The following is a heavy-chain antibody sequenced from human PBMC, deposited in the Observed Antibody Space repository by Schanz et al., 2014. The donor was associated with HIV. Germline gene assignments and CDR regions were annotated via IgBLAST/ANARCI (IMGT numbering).Heavy chain of an antibody. Sequence: VRLVESGGGVVRPGRSLRLSCVASGFTFDNYGMHWVRQAPGKGLEWVSTISGSGGSPYYADSVKGRFTISRDNSKNTLYLQMNSLRAEDTAVYYCAKGLTIWLQPPFDYWGQGTLVTVSS. CDR3: AKGLTIWLQPPFDY. J-gene: IGHJ4*02. CDR2: ISGSGGSP. V-gene: IGHV3-23*04. D-gene: IGHD5-12*01. CDR1: GFTFDNYG.